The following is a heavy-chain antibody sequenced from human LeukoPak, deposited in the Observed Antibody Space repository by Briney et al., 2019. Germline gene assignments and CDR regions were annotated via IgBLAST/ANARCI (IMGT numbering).Heavy chain of an antibody. J-gene: IGHJ6*02. D-gene: IGHD5-24*01. CDR2: LNVHNGRA. V-gene: IGHV3-23*01. CDR1: GFTFTRYA. CDR3: AKKGESLDYYAMDV. Sequence: PGGSLRLSCAASGFTFTRYAMSWVRQAPGRGLEWVASLNVHNGRAYYVESVKGRSTISRDDFENTVLLHTNSLRAEDTAIYYCAKKGESLDYYAMDVWGQGTTVTVSS.